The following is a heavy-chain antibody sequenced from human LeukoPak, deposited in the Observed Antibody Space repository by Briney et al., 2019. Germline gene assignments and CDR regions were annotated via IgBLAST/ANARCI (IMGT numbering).Heavy chain of an antibody. CDR2: INPNSGGT. D-gene: IGHD3-22*01. CDR1: GYTFTGYY. CDR3: ARVYYDSSGYDY. Sequence: ASVKVSCKASGYTFTGYYMHWVRQAPGQGLEWMGWINPNSGGTNFAQNFQGRVTMTRDTSISTAYMELSRLRSDDTAVYYCARVYYDSSGYDYWGQGTLVTVSS. J-gene: IGHJ4*02. V-gene: IGHV1-2*02.